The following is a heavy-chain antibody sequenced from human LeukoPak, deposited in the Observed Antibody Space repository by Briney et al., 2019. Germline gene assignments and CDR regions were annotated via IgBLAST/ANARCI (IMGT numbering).Heavy chain of an antibody. D-gene: IGHD1-26*01. CDR3: ARLSFLGSYADAFDI. CDR1: GYSFTSYW. J-gene: IGHJ3*02. V-gene: IGHV5-51*01. Sequence: GESLKISCKGSGYSFTSYWIGWVRQMPGKGLEWMGIIYPGDSDTRYSPSLQGQVTISADKSISTAYLQWSSLKASDTAMYYCARLSFLGSYADAFDIWGQGTMVTVSS. CDR2: IYPGDSDT.